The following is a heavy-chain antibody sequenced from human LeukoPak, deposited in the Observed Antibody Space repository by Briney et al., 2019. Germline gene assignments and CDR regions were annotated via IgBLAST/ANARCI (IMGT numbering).Heavy chain of an antibody. J-gene: IGHJ6*03. Sequence: GGSLRLSCAASGFTFSSYSMNWVRQAPGKGLEWVSSISSSSSYIYYADSVKGRFTISRDNAKNSLYLPMNSLRAEDTAVYYCARAQQPGYMDVWGKGTTVTVSS. CDR3: ARAQQPGYMDV. CDR2: ISSSSSYI. CDR1: GFTFSSYS. V-gene: IGHV3-21*01. D-gene: IGHD6-13*01.